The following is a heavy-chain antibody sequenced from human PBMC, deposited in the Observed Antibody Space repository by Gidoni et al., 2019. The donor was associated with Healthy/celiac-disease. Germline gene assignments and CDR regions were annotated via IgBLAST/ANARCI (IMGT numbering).Heavy chain of an antibody. CDR3: ARGAGRHYDILTGARGGRAFDI. CDR1: GGSIRRCVYF. CDR2: IYYSGST. J-gene: IGHJ3*02. D-gene: IGHD3-9*01. Sequence: QVQLQESGPGLVKPSQTLSLTCTVSGGSIRRCVYFWSWIRQHPGKGLEGIWYIYYSGSTYYNPSLKSRVTISVDTSKNQFSLKLSSVTAADTAVYYCARGAGRHYDILTGARGGRAFDIWGQGTMVTVSS. V-gene: IGHV4-31*03.